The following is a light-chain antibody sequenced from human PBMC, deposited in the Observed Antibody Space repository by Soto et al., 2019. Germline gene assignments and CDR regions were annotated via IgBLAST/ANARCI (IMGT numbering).Light chain of an antibody. V-gene: IGKV2-24*01. CDR2: QVS. CDR3: IQFSHFPRT. Sequence: VLTQTPLSSPVTLGQPASISCRSSQSLVYSDGNTYLSWLQQRPGQPPRLLIYQVSNRFSGVPDRVSGSGAGTDFTLKISGVEAEDVGVYSCIQFSHFPRTFGQGTKVEI. J-gene: IGKJ1*01. CDR1: QSLVYSDGNTY.